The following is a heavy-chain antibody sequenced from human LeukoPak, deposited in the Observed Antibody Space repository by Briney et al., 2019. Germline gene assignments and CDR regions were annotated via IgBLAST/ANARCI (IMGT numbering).Heavy chain of an antibody. J-gene: IGHJ5*02. D-gene: IGHD4-17*01. Sequence: SVKVSCKASGGTFSSYAISWVRQAPGQGLEWMGGIIPIFGTANYAQKFQGRVTITADESTSTAYMELSSLRSEDTAVYYCARDVGAYGDYLPLNWFDPWGQGTLVTVSS. CDR3: ARDVGAYGDYLPLNWFDP. CDR1: GGTFSSYA. CDR2: IIPIFGTA. V-gene: IGHV1-69*13.